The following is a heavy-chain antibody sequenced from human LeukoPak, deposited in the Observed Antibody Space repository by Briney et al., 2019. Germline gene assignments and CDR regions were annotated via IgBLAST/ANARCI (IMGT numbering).Heavy chain of an antibody. V-gene: IGHV3-23*01. CDR3: AKDGVWIPERMDV. J-gene: IGHJ6*02. CDR1: GFTFSNHA. D-gene: IGHD1-14*01. Sequence: GGSLRLSCAASGFTFSNHAMTWVRQAPGKVLEWVSSVSGSSAIIYYADSVKGRFTISRDNSKKTLYLQMNGLRVEDTAVYYCAKDGVWIPERMDVWGQGTTVTVSS. CDR2: VSGSSAII.